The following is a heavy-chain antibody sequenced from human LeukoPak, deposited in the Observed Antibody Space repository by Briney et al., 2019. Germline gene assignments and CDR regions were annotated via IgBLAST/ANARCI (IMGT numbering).Heavy chain of an antibody. J-gene: IGHJ4*02. CDR1: GFTFTKYA. V-gene: IGHV3-23*01. CDR2: IGGSGTKT. D-gene: IGHD3-9*01. CDR3: ASDLSVLRYFDWLPNTFDY. Sequence: GGSLRLSCAASGFTFTKYAMSWVRQAAGKGLEWVSAIGGSGTKTFYAESVKGRFTISRDNSKNTVYLQMNSLRAEDTAVYYCASDLSVLRYFDWLPNTFDYWGQGTLVTVSS.